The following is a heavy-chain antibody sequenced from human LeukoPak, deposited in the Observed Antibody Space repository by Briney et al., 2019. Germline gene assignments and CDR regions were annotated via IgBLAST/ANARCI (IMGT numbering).Heavy chain of an antibody. D-gene: IGHD1-26*01. J-gene: IGHJ5*02. CDR3: TTDSPLYSGRYSEVP. CDR2: IRYDGSNK. CDR1: GFTFSSYG. Sequence: GGSLRLSCAASGFTFSSYGMHWVRQAPGKGLEWVAFIRYDGSNKYYADSVKGRFTISRANSKNTLYLQMNSLRAEDTAVYYCTTDSPLYSGRYSEVPWGQGTLVTVSS. V-gene: IGHV3-30*02.